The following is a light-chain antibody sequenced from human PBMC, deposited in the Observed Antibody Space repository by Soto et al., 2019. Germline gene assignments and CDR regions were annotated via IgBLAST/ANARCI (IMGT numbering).Light chain of an antibody. CDR2: EVS. CDR3: SSYTSSSTL. V-gene: IGLV2-14*01. Sequence: QSALTQPRSVSGSPGQSVTISCTGTSSDVGGYNYVSWYQQHPGKAPKLMIYEVSDRPSGISSRFSGSKSGNTASLTISGLQTEDEADYYCSSYTSSSTLFGTGTKVTVL. J-gene: IGLJ1*01. CDR1: SSDVGGYNY.